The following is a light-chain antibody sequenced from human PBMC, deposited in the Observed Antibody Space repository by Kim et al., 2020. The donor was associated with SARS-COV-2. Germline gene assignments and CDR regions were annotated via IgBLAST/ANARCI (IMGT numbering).Light chain of an antibody. Sequence: PGKTARITCGGNNIGSKSVHWYQQKPGQAPVLVIYYDSDRPSGIPERFSGSNSGNTATLTISRVEAGDEADYYCQVWDSSSDHKVFGTGTKVTVL. CDR3: QVWDSSSDHKV. CDR1: NIGSKS. V-gene: IGLV3-21*04. J-gene: IGLJ1*01. CDR2: YDS.